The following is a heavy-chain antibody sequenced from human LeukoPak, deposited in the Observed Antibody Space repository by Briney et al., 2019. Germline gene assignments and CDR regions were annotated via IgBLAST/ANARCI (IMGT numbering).Heavy chain of an antibody. CDR3: ARHVPSESLLGRSAKFDP. J-gene: IGHJ5*02. CDR2: IYYSGST. D-gene: IGHD2-8*02. Sequence: PSETLSLTCTVSGGSISSNSYYWSWIRQPPGKGLVWLGYIYYSGSTNYNPSLKSRVTISVDTSKNQFSLKLSSVTAADTAVYYCARHVPSESLLGRSAKFDPWGQGTLVTVSS. CDR1: GGSISSNSYY. V-gene: IGHV4-61*05.